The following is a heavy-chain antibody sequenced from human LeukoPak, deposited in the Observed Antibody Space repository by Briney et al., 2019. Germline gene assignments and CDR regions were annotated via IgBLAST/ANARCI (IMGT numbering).Heavy chain of an antibody. J-gene: IGHJ4*02. CDR1: GYMFTTYY. CDR3: ARGSIAAAGTPRADTYWYYFDY. CDR2: INPHSGGT. V-gene: IGHV1-2*02. D-gene: IGHD6-13*01. Sequence: ASVKVSCKTSGYMFTTYYPHWVRQAPGQGLEWMGWINPHSGGTNYAQKFQGRVTITADESTSTAYMELSSLRSEDTAVYYCARGSIAAAGTPRADTYWYYFDYWGQGTLVTVSS.